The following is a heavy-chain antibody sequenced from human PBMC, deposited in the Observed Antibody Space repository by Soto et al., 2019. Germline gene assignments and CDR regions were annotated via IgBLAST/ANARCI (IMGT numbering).Heavy chain of an antibody. D-gene: IGHD3-3*01. CDR1: GYPVTAYY. CDR2: INPATGAA. CDR3: ARGGGVGVAGSAAFDM. J-gene: IGHJ3*02. V-gene: IGHV1-2*02. Sequence: QLHLVQSGAVVKKPGASVTVSCSASGYPVTAYYMHWVRQAPGRGLEWMGGINPATGAAKYTQTFQGRVTRARDTATSTGFMELGGRTSEDTAVFYCARGGGVGVAGSAAFDMWGQGTVVTVSS.